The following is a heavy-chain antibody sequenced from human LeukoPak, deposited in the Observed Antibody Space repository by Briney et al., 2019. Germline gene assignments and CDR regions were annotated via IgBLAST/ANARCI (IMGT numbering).Heavy chain of an antibody. Sequence: GASVKVSCKASGYTFTSYGISWVRQAPGQGLEWMGWISAYNGNTNYAQKLQGRVTMTTDTSTSTAYMELRSLRSDDTAVYYCARASLYYDILTGPHYNWFDPWGQGTLVTVSS. D-gene: IGHD3-9*01. CDR2: ISAYNGNT. V-gene: IGHV1-18*01. CDR1: GYTFTSYG. J-gene: IGHJ5*02. CDR3: ARASLYYDILTGPHYNWFDP.